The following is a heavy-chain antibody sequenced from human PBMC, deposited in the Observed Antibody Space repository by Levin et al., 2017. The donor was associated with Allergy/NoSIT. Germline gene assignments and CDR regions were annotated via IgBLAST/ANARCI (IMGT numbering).Heavy chain of an antibody. D-gene: IGHD3-10*01. CDR1: GFTFSSYS. Sequence: ETLSLTCAASGFTFSSYSMNWVRQAPGKGLEWVSYISSSSSTTYYADSVKGRFTISRDNVKNSLYLQMNSLRAEDTAVYYCARGGFGGLIYWGQGTLVTVSS. CDR2: ISSSSSTT. CDR3: ARGGFGGLIY. J-gene: IGHJ4*02. V-gene: IGHV3-48*01.